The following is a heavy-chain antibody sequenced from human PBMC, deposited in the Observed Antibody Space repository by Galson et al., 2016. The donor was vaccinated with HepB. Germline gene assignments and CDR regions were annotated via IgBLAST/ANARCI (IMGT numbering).Heavy chain of an antibody. CDR1: GFTFIDYW. V-gene: IGHV3-7*03. CDR2: IKQDGSER. D-gene: IGHD2-2*01. Sequence: SLRLSCAGSGFTFIDYWMSWVRQAPGKGLEWVANIKQDGSERYYVDSVRGRFTISRDNAKNSLYLEMNSLRAEDTAVYYCAKDQLIVVVPAAGNWFGPWGPGTQVTVSS. J-gene: IGHJ5*02. CDR3: AKDQLIVVVPAAGNWFGP.